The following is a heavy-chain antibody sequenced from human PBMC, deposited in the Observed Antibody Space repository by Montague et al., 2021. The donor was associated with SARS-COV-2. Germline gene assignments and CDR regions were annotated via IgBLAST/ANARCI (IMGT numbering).Heavy chain of an antibody. V-gene: IGHV4-34*01. Sequence: SETLSLTCAVYGGSFSDYYWSWIRQPPGKGLEWMGEINHSGSTGXXPSLKSRVTISVDTSKNQFSLRLTSVTAADTAVYYCARERQGNYFHYYGLDVWGQGTTVTVSS. D-gene: IGHD1-1*01. CDR3: ARERQGNYFHYYGLDV. CDR1: GGSFSDYY. J-gene: IGHJ6*02. CDR2: INHSGST.